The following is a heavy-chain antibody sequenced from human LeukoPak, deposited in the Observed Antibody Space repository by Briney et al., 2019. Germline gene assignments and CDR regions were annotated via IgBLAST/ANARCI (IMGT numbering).Heavy chain of an antibody. D-gene: IGHD2-15*01. CDR3: ARTVVVAASSVQKRFDP. Sequence: SETLSLTCAVYGGSFSGYYWSWIRQPPGKGLEWIGEINHSGSTNYNPSLKSRVTISVDTSKNQFSLKLSSVTAADTAVYYCARTVVVAASSVQKRFDPWGQGTLVTVSS. V-gene: IGHV4-34*01. J-gene: IGHJ5*02. CDR2: INHSGST. CDR1: GGSFSGYY.